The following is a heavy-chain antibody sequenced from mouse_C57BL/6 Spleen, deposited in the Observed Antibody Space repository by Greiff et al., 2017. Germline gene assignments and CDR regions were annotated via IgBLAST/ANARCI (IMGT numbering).Heavy chain of an antibody. J-gene: IGHJ3*01. Sequence: EVQLVASGGGLVKPGGSLKLSCAASGFTFSDYGMHWVRQAPEKGLEWVAYISSGSSTIYYADTVKGRFTISRDNAKNTLFLQMTSLRSEDTAMYYCARGPYYGSSSFAYWGQGTLVTVSA. D-gene: IGHD1-1*01. CDR1: GFTFSDYG. CDR3: ARGPYYGSSSFAY. V-gene: IGHV5-17*01. CDR2: ISSGSSTI.